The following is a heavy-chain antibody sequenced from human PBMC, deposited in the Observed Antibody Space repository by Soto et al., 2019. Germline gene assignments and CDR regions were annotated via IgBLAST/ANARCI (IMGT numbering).Heavy chain of an antibody. CDR1: GDSITGSY. Sequence: KASETLSLTCTVSGDSITGSYWSWIRQPPGKTLEWIGYIYHSGTTTYNPSLKSRVSISVDTSKNQLSLRLTSVIAADTAVYYCARDMPYAAGSLAGCDYWGQGILVTVSS. V-gene: IGHV4-59*01. CDR3: ARDMPYAAGSLAGCDY. CDR2: IYHSGTT. D-gene: IGHD1-26*01. J-gene: IGHJ4*02.